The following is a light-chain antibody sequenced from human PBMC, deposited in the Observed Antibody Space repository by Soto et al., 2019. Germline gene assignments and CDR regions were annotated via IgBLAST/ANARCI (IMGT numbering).Light chain of an antibody. J-gene: IGKJ3*01. V-gene: IGKV3-15*01. CDR3: QQYSDWPLT. CDR2: DAS. CDR1: QSVRSN. Sequence: EIVMTQSPATLSVSPGERATLSCRASQSVRSNYLAWYQQKPGQAPRLLIYDASTRATGIPARFSGSGSGTEFTLTISSLQSEDLAVYFCQQYSDWPLTFGPGTKMDI.